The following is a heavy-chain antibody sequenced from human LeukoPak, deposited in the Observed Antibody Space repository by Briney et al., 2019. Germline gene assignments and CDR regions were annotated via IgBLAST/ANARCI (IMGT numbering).Heavy chain of an antibody. CDR2: IKQDGSEK. CDR1: GFTFSSYW. Sequence: GGSLRLSCAASGFTFSSYWMSWVRHAPRKGLEWVANIKQDGSEKYYVDSVKGRFTISRDNAKNSLYLQMISLRAVDTAVYYCAGLSERLWLKSKAFDYWGQGTLVTVSS. D-gene: IGHD5-18*01. J-gene: IGHJ4*02. CDR3: AGLSERLWLKSKAFDY. V-gene: IGHV3-7*03.